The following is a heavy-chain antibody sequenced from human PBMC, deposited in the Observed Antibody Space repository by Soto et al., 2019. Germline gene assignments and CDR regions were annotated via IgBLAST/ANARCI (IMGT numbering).Heavy chain of an antibody. CDR2: IYYSGST. CDR1: GGSISSYY. V-gene: IGHV4-59*01. CDR3: AGGQWELPDY. Sequence: SETLSLTCTVSGGSISSYYWSWIRQPPGKGLEWIGYIYYSGSTNYNPSHKSRVTISVDTSKNQFSLKLSSVTAADTAVYYCAGGQWELPDYWGQGTLVTVSS. D-gene: IGHD1-26*01. J-gene: IGHJ4*02.